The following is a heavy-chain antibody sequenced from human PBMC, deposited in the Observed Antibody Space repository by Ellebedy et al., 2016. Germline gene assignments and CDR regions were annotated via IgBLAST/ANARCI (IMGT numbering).Heavy chain of an antibody. J-gene: IGHJ4*02. Sequence: SETLSLTXTVSGGSVDTYYWTWIRQPPGKALEWIGQIYDSGNTNYNPSLKSRVAISVDTSKNQFSLRVNSVTAADTAVYYCARNPAYCSSTSCYSFDYWGQGTLVTVSS. CDR3: ARNPAYCSSTSCYSFDY. CDR2: IYDSGNT. V-gene: IGHV4-59*02. CDR1: GGSVDTYY. D-gene: IGHD2-2*01.